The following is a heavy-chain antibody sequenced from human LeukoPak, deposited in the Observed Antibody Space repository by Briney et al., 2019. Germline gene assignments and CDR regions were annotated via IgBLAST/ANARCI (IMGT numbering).Heavy chain of an antibody. CDR3: ARGGGGGDYNERYYFDY. Sequence: PGGSLRLSCVASGFTFDNYGMSWVRQAPGKGLEWVSYISSSGGTIFYSDSVKGRFTISRDNAKNSLHLQMNSLRAEDTAIYYCARGGGGGDYNERYYFDYWGQGTLVTVSS. CDR2: ISSSGGTI. D-gene: IGHD3-22*01. V-gene: IGHV3-48*03. CDR1: GFTFDNYG. J-gene: IGHJ4*02.